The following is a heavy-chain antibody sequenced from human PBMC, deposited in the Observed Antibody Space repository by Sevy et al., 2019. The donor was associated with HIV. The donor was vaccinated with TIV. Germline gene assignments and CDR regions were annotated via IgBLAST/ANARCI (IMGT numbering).Heavy chain of an antibody. Sequence: ASVKVSCKASGYTFTRYEINWVRQATGQGLEWMAWMNPNSGDTGSVQKFQGRVTMTRNTSISTAYMELRSLRSDDTAVYYCARAIGTTVVTPVDYWGQGTLVTVSS. D-gene: IGHD3-10*01. J-gene: IGHJ4*02. V-gene: IGHV1-8*01. CDR2: MNPNSGDT. CDR3: ARAIGTTVVTPVDY. CDR1: GYTFTRYE.